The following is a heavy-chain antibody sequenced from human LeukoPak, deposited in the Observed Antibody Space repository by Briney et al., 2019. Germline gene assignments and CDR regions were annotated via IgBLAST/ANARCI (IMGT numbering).Heavy chain of an antibody. CDR3: ASKIGKSYGFDY. D-gene: IGHD5-18*01. CDR1: GGTLSSYA. CDR2: IIPILGIA. V-gene: IGHV1-69*04. J-gene: IGHJ4*02. Sequence: SVKVSCTASGGTLSSYAISWARQAPGQGLEWMGRIIPILGIANYAQKFQGRVTITADKSTSTAYMELSSLRSEDTAVYYCASKIGKSYGFDYWGQGTLVTVSS.